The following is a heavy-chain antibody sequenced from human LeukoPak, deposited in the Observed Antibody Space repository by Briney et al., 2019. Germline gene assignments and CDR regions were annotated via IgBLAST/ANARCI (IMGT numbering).Heavy chain of an antibody. Sequence: PSETLSLTCTVSGGSLSSYYWGWIRQPPGKGLEWIGSIYYSGSTYYNPSLKSRVTISVDTSKNQFSLKLSSVTAADTAVYYCARKEVAGGDYWGQGTLVTVSS. CDR3: ARKEVAGGDY. CDR1: GGSLSSYY. J-gene: IGHJ4*02. CDR2: IYYSGST. D-gene: IGHD2-15*01. V-gene: IGHV4-39*07.